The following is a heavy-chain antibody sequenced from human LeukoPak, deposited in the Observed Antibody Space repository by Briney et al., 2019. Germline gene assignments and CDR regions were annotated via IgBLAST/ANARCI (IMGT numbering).Heavy chain of an antibody. CDR3: ARGGQSTAFDY. D-gene: IGHD5-18*01. V-gene: IGHV3-23*01. CDR1: GFTFSSYA. J-gene: IGHJ4*02. CDR2: ISGSGSST. Sequence: GGSLRLSCAASGFTFSSYAMSWVRQAPGKGLEWVSVISGSGSSTYYADSVKGRFTISRDNSKDTLYLQMNSLRAEDTAVYYCARGGQSTAFDYWGQGTLVTVSS.